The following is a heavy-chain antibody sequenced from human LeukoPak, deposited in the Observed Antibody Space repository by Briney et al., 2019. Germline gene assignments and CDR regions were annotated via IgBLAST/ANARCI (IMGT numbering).Heavy chain of an antibody. J-gene: IGHJ4*02. V-gene: IGHV6-1*01. Sequence: SQTLSLTCAISGDNVSSNSAAWNWIRQSPSRGLEWLGRTCYRSKWYYDYAISLNSRITIKPDTSKNQFSLQLNSVTPEDTAVYYCARDSDNWNDVFDYWGQGTLLTVSS. D-gene: IGHD1-1*01. CDR2: TCYRSKWYY. CDR3: ARDSDNWNDVFDY. CDR1: GDNVSSNSAA.